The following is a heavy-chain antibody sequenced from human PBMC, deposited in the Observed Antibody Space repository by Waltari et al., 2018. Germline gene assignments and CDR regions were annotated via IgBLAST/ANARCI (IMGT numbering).Heavy chain of an antibody. V-gene: IGHV3-7*01. CDR1: GFAFSNCW. Sequence: EVQLVESGGGLVQPGGSLRLSCEGSGFAFSNCWLSWVRQTPGKGRGGVSIIKKDGSEKHYMDSVKGRFTISRDNAKNSLYLQLNSLRADDTAVYYCVRGRGWIFDYWGQGTLVTVSS. CDR2: IKKDGSEK. CDR3: VRGRGWIFDY. D-gene: IGHD5-12*01. J-gene: IGHJ4*02.